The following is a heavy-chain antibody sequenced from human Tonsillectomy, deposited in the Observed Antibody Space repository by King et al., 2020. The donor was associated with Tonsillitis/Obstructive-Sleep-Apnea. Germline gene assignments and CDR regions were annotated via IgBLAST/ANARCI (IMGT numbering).Heavy chain of an antibody. J-gene: IGHJ5*02. CDR3: ARVYDFLTGGGPAPRFDP. V-gene: IGHV4-34*01. Sequence: VQLQQWGAGLLKPSETLSLTCAVYGGSFSGYYWSWIRQAPGKGLEWIGEINHSGSTNYNSSLKSRVTISVDTSKNQFSLRLSSVTAADTAVYYCARVYDFLTGGGPAPRFDPWGQGTLVTVSS. D-gene: IGHD3-9*01. CDR2: INHSGST. CDR1: GGSFSGYY.